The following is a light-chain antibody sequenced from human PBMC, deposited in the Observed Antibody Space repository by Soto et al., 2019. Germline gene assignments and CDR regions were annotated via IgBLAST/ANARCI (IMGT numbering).Light chain of an antibody. Sequence: DIVLTQSPATLSVSPGERATISCRASQSVSSYLAWYQQKPGQAPRLLIYAASTWATGIPARFSGSGSGTDFTLTISSLQPEDVAVYYCQQRSNSPFTFGQGTRLDIK. CDR3: QQRSNSPFT. V-gene: IGKV3-11*01. J-gene: IGKJ5*01. CDR2: AAS. CDR1: QSVSSY.